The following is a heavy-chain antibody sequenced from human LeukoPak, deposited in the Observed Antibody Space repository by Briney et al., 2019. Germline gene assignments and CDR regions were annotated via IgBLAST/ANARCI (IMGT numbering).Heavy chain of an antibody. CDR3: ARGYPGGAIRGYFDY. CDR1: GGSISSYY. Sequence: SETLPLTCTVSGGSISSYYWSWIRQPAGKGLEWIGRIYTSGSTNYNPSLKSRVTMSVDTSKNQFSLKLSSVTAADTAVYYCARGYPGGAIRGYFDYWGQGTLVTVSS. V-gene: IGHV4-4*07. J-gene: IGHJ4*02. D-gene: IGHD1-26*01. CDR2: IYTSGST.